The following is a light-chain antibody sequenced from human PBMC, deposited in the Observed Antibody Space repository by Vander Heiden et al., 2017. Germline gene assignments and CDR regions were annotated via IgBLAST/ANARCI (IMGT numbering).Light chain of an antibody. CDR3: LIDSNCVRT. Sequence: DIQITQSPLTLSATVGDRATITCRACQSISSWLASYQLEPVIAPRLLIYDASSLETRVPSRFTGSGPVTEFTLTIRSLQLDHITTYYCLIDSNCVRTFGQGTKVEIK. V-gene: IGKV1-5*01. CDR1: QSISSW. CDR2: DAS. J-gene: IGKJ1*01.